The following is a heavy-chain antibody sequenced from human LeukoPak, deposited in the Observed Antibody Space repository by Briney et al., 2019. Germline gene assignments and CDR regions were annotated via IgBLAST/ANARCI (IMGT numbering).Heavy chain of an antibody. D-gene: IGHD6-19*01. Sequence: GGSLRLSCAASRFSVSSNYMSWVRQAPGKGLECASVIYSGENTYYADSVKGRFTISRDNSKNTLYLQMNSLRAEDTATYYCAKSRAYSSGALNYWGRRTLVTVSS. CDR2: IYSGENT. J-gene: IGHJ4*02. V-gene: IGHV3-53*01. CDR3: AKSRAYSSGALNY. CDR1: RFSVSSNY.